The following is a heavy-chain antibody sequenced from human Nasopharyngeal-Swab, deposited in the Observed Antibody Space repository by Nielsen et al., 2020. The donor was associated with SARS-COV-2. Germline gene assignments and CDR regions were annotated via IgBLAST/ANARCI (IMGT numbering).Heavy chain of an antibody. D-gene: IGHD3-3*01. V-gene: IGHV4-31*03. CDR1: GGSISSGGYY. CDR3: ARGTNYDFWSGYYHPYGMDV. J-gene: IGHJ6*02. Sequence: SETLSLTCTVSGGSISSGGYYWSWIRQPPGKGLEWIGYIYYSGSTYYNPSLKSRVTISVDTSKNQFSLKLSSVTAADTAVYYCARGTNYDFWSGYYHPYGMDVWGQGTTVTVSS. CDR2: IYYSGST.